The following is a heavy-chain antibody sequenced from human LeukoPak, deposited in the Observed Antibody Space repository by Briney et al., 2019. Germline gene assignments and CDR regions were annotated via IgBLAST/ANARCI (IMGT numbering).Heavy chain of an antibody. Sequence: GGSLRLSCAASGFTFSSYAMHWVRQAPGKGLEWVAVISYDGSNKYYADSVKGRFTISRDNSKNTPYLQMNSLRAEDTAVYYCARGMIVVVITNAFDIWGQGTMVTVSS. D-gene: IGHD3-22*01. CDR1: GFTFSSYA. CDR2: ISYDGSNK. CDR3: ARGMIVVVITNAFDI. V-gene: IGHV3-30*04. J-gene: IGHJ3*02.